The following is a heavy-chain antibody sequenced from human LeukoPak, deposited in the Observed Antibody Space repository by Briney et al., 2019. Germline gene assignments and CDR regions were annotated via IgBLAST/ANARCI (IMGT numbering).Heavy chain of an antibody. CDR2: IIPSGGST. Sequence: ASVKVSCKASGYTFTSYYMHWVRQAPGQGLGWMGIIIPSGGSTSYAQKFQGRVTMTRDTSTSTVYMELSSLRSEDTAVYYCARDSGIAVAGTLYYYYGMDVWGQGTTVTVSS. D-gene: IGHD6-19*01. CDR3: ARDSGIAVAGTLYYYYGMDV. CDR1: GYTFTSYY. J-gene: IGHJ6*02. V-gene: IGHV1-46*01.